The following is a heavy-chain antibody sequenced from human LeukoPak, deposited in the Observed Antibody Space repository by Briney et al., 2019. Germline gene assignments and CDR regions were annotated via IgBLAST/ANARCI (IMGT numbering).Heavy chain of an antibody. Sequence: SETLSLTCTVSGGSISSYYWIWIRQPPGKGLEWIGYIYYSGSTNYNLSLKSRVTLSVDTSKNQFSLKLSSVTAADTAVYYCARHLGSTTVTTLGGAVDYWGQGTLVTVSS. V-gene: IGHV4-59*08. D-gene: IGHD4-17*01. CDR1: GGSISSYY. J-gene: IGHJ4*02. CDR2: IYYSGST. CDR3: ARHLGSTTVTTLGGAVDY.